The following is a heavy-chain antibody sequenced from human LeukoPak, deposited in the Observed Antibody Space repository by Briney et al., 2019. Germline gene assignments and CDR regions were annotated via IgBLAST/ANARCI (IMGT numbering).Heavy chain of an antibody. V-gene: IGHV4-39*07. CDR2: IYYSGST. CDR1: GGSISSSSYY. D-gene: IGHD3-10*01. Sequence: SETLSLTCTVSGGSISSSSYYWGWIRQPPGKGLEWIGSIYYSGSTYYNPSLKSRVTISVDTSKNQFSLKLNSVTAADTAVYYCARGVRVRGVIDHSGRYYYYYGMDVWGQGTTVTVSS. CDR3: ARGVRVRGVIDHSGRYYYYYGMDV. J-gene: IGHJ6*02.